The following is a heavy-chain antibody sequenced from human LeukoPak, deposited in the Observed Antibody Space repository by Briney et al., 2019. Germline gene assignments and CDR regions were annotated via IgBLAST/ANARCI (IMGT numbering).Heavy chain of an antibody. CDR2: ISPSGGST. V-gene: IGHV1-46*01. J-gene: IGHJ4*02. CDR1: GYTFTSYY. D-gene: IGHD3-22*01. Sequence: ASVKVSCKASGYTFTSYYMHWVRQAPGQGLEWMGIISPSGGSTSYAQKFQGRVTMTRDTSTSTVYMELSSLRSEDTAVYYCARAIHYYYDSSLSLDYWGQGTLVTVSS. CDR3: ARAIHYYYDSSLSLDY.